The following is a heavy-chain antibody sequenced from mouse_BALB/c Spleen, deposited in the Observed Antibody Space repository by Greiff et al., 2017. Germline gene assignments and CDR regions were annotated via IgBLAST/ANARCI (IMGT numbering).Heavy chain of an antibody. CDR3: ARDLIKYDSSYFDY. D-gene: IGHD2-4*01. Sequence: VQRVESGPGLVAPSQSLSITCTVSGFSLTSYGVHWVRQPPGKGLEWLGVIWAGGSTNYNSALMSRLSISKDNSKSQVFLKMNSLQTDDTAMYYCARDLIKYDSSYFDYWGQGTTLTVSS. V-gene: IGHV2-9*02. CDR2: IWAGGST. J-gene: IGHJ2*01. CDR1: GFSLTSYG.